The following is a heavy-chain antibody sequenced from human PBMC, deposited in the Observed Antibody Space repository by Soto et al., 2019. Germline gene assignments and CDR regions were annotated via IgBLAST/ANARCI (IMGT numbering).Heavy chain of an antibody. CDR2: INSGGST. CDR1: GFTVSSNY. V-gene: IGHV3-66*01. J-gene: IGHJ6*03. Sequence: GGSLRLSCAASGFTVSSNYMSWVRQAPGKGLEWVSVINSGGSTYYADTVKGRFTISRDNSKNTLYLQMNSLRAEDTAVYYCASAGTVTTGYYYYYMDVWGKGTTVTVSS. D-gene: IGHD4-4*01. CDR3: ASAGTVTTGYYYYYMDV.